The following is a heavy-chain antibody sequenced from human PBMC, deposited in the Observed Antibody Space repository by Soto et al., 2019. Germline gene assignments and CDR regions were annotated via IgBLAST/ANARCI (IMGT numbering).Heavy chain of an antibody. CDR2: SYYSGCT. CDR1: GGSISSYY. CDR3: ARSRGITIVDY. Sequence: QVQLQESGPGLVKPSETLSLTCTVSGGSISSYYWSWIRQPPGKGLEWIGYSYYSGCTNYNPSLQSRVTIALDTSQNPFSLKLSYVTAADQAVYYCARSRGITIVDYWGQGTLVTVSS. V-gene: IGHV4-59*01. D-gene: IGHD3-16*01. J-gene: IGHJ4*02.